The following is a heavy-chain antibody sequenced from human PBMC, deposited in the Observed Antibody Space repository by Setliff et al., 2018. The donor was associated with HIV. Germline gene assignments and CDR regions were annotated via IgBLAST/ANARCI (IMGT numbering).Heavy chain of an antibody. CDR2: IHYSGNT. CDR3: ATLHSSGWPYYSDY. CDR1: GYSITRSDYY. V-gene: IGHV4-39*01. D-gene: IGHD6-19*01. J-gene: IGHJ4*02. Sequence: PSETLSLTCTVAGYSITRSDYYWGWIRQPPGKGLEWIGSIHYSGNTYYSPSLKSRVTISEDTSKNQFSLKLSSVTAADTAVYYCATLHSSGWPYYSDYWGQGILVTVSS.